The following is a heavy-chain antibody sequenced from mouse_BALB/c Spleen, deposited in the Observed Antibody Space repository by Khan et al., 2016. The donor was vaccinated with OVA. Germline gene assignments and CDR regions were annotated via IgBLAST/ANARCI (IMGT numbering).Heavy chain of an antibody. CDR3: ARWFTY. V-gene: IGHV3-2*02. J-gene: IGHJ3*01. Sequence: EVQLQESGPGLVKPSQSLSLTCTVTGYSITSDYAWNWIRQFPGNKLEWMGYINYSGSTTYSPPLKSRISITRDTSKNQFFLQLNSVTTEDTATYYCARWFTYWGQGTLVTVSA. CDR2: INYSGST. CDR1: GYSITSDYA.